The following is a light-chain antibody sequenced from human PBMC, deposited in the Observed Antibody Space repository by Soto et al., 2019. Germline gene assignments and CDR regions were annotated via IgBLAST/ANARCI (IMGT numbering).Light chain of an antibody. V-gene: IGKV1-39*01. CDR3: QQSYDTPAIT. CDR1: QSISSW. Sequence: GDRVTITCRASQSISSWLAWYQQKPGKAPKLLIYDASSLQSGVPSRFSGSGSGTDFTLTISGLQPEDFATYYCQQSYDTPAITFGQGTRLEIK. CDR2: DAS. J-gene: IGKJ5*01.